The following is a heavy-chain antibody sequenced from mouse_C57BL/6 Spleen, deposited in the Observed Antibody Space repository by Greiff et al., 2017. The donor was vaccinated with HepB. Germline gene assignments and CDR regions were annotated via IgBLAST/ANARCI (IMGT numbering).Heavy chain of an antibody. V-gene: IGHV1-53*01. CDR3: ARSPITTVVAPYYYAMDY. D-gene: IGHD1-1*01. Sequence: QVQLKQPGTELVKPGASVKLSCKASGYTFTSYWMHWVKQRPGQGLEWIGNINPSNGGTNYNEKFKSKATLTVDKSSSTAYMQLSSLTSEDSAVYYCARSPITTVVAPYYYAMDYWGQGTSVTVSS. CDR1: GYTFTSYW. J-gene: IGHJ4*01. CDR2: INPSNGGT.